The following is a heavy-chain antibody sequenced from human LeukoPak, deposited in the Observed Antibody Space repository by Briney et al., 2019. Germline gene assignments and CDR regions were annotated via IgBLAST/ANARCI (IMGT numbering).Heavy chain of an antibody. Sequence: PSETLSLTCTVSGDSISSSSWYWGWIRQPPGKGLEWIVSIFSSGSTYYNPSLKSRVTISVDTSKSQFSLKLNSVPAADTAVYYCARHTVWVGYDWGQGTLVTVSS. CDR2: IFSSGST. CDR3: ARHTVWVGYD. J-gene: IGHJ4*02. V-gene: IGHV4-39*01. D-gene: IGHD5-12*01. CDR1: GDSISSSSWY.